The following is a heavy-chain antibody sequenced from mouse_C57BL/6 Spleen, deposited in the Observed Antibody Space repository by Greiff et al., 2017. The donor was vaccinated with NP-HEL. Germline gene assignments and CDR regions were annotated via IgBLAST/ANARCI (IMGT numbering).Heavy chain of an antibody. J-gene: IGHJ2*01. D-gene: IGHD1-1*01. CDR1: CYTFTSYW. Sequence: QVQLQQPGAELVRPGSSVKLSCKASCYTFTSYWMDWVKQRPGQGLEWIGNIYPSDSETHYNQKFKDKATLTVDKSSSTAYMQLSSLTSEDSAVYYCARRSRGYFDYWGQGTTLTVSS. CDR3: ARRSRGYFDY. V-gene: IGHV1-61*01. CDR2: IYPSDSET.